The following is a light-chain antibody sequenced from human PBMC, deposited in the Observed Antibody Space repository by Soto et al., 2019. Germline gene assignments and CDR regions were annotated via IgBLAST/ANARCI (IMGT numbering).Light chain of an antibody. CDR2: GAS. Sequence: EIVMTQFPATLSMSPGERATLSCRASQSISSNLAWYQQKSGQSPRLLSYGASSRATGIPDRFSGSGSGTDFILNISSLEPEDFAVYYCQQSSNWPPEITFGQGTRLEIK. J-gene: IGKJ5*01. V-gene: IGKV3D-15*01. CDR1: QSISSN. CDR3: QQSSNWPPEIT.